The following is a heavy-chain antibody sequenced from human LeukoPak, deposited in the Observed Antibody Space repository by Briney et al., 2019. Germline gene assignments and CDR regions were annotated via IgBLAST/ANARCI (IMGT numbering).Heavy chain of an antibody. CDR1: GFTFDDYG. D-gene: IGHD3-16*01. CDR3: ARFKVWLPYDY. CDR2: INWNGGST. J-gene: IGHJ4*02. V-gene: IGHV3-20*04. Sequence: GGSLRLSCAASGFTFDDYGMSWVRQAPGKGLEWVSGINWNGGSTGYADSVKGRFTISRDNAKNSLYLRMNSLRAEDTALYYCARFKVWLPYDYWGQGTLVTVSS.